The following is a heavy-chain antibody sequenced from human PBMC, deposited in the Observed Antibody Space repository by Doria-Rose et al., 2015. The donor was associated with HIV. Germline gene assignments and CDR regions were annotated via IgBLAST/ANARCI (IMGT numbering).Heavy chain of an antibody. D-gene: IGHD6-13*01. V-gene: IGHV2-26*01. CDR2: IFSDDES. J-gene: IGHJ4*02. CDR1: GVSLSSPGVG. Sequence: QVTLKESGPVLVKPTETLTLTCTVSGVSLSSPGVGVSWIRQPPGKALEWLAYIFSDDESSYNTALKSRLTISRGTSKSQVVLTMTDMDPVDTATYYCARIKSSRWYHKYYFDFWGQGTLVIVSA. CDR3: ARIKSSRWYHKYYFDF.